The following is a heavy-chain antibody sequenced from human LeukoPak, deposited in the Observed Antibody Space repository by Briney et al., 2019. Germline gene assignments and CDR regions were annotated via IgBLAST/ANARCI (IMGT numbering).Heavy chain of an antibody. CDR2: IFYSGNT. J-gene: IGHJ4*02. CDR3: AIRKGYCSGGSCYEYYFDY. V-gene: IGHV4-39*07. D-gene: IGHD2-15*01. CDR1: GGSISSSSYC. Sequence: PSETLSLTCTVSGGSISSSSYCWGWIRQPPGKGLEWIGNIFYSGNTYYNPSLKSRVTISVDTSKNQFSLKLSSVTAADTAVYYCAIRKGYCSGGSCYEYYFDYWGQGTLVTVSS.